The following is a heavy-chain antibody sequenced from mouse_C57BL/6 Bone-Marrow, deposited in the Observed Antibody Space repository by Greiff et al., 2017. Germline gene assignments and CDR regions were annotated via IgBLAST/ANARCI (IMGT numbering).Heavy chain of an antibody. D-gene: IGHD2-3*01. Sequence: DVMLVESGGGLVKPGGSLKLSCAASGFTFSSYAMSWVRQTPEKRLEWVATISDGGSYTYYPDNVKGRFTISRDNAKNNLYLQMSHLKSEDTAMXYCALIRWLPFAYWGQGTLVTVSA. CDR3: ALIRWLPFAY. V-gene: IGHV5-4*03. J-gene: IGHJ3*01. CDR2: ISDGGSYT. CDR1: GFTFSSYA.